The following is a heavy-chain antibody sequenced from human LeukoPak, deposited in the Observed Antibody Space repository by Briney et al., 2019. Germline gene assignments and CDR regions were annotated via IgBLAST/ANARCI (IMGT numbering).Heavy chain of an antibody. D-gene: IGHD6-19*01. J-gene: IGHJ6*03. CDR3: AREGSGWDYYYYYMDV. CDR2: IIPIFGTA. Sequence: SVKVSCKASGGTFSSYAISWVRQAPGQGLEWMGGIIPIFGTANYAQKLQGRVTMTTDTSTSTAYMELRSLRSDDTAVYYCAREGSGWDYYYYYMDVWGKGTTVTISS. V-gene: IGHV1-69*05. CDR1: GGTFSSYA.